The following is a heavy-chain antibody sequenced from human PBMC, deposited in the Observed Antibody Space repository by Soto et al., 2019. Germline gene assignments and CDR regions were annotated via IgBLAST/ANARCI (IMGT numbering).Heavy chain of an antibody. V-gene: IGHV3-23*01. CDR3: AKDLITIFGVVPYYFDY. Sequence: QPGGSLRLSCAASGFTFSSYAMSWVRQAPGKGLEWVSAISGSGGSTYYADSVKGRFTISRDNSKNTLYLQMNSLRAEDTAVYYCAKDLITIFGVVPYYFDYWGQGTLVTVSS. CDR2: ISGSGGST. CDR1: GFTFSSYA. D-gene: IGHD3-3*01. J-gene: IGHJ4*02.